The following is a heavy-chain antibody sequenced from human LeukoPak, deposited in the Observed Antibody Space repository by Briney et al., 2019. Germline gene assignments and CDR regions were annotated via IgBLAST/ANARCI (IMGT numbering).Heavy chain of an antibody. Sequence: SETLSLTCTVSGGSISSYYWSWIRQPAGKGLEWIGRIYTSGSTNYNPSLKSRVTMSVDTSKNQFSLKLSSVTAADTAVYYCARDKDSSGYIDAFDIWGQGTMVTVS. CDR1: GGSISSYY. CDR3: ARDKDSSGYIDAFDI. D-gene: IGHD3-22*01. V-gene: IGHV4-4*07. J-gene: IGHJ3*02. CDR2: IYTSGST.